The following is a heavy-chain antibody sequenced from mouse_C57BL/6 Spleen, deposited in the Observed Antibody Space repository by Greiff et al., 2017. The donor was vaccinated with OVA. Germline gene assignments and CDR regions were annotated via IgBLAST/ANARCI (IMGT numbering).Heavy chain of an antibody. CDR2: INPSSGYT. J-gene: IGHJ2*01. CDR3: ARSLITTVVALDY. Sequence: VQRVESGAELAKPGASVKLSCKASGYTFTSYWMHWVKQRPGQGLEWIGYINPSSGYTKYNQKFKDKATLTADKSSSTAYMQLSSLTYEDSAVYYCARSLITTVVALDYWGQGTTLTVSS. D-gene: IGHD1-1*01. V-gene: IGHV1-7*01. CDR1: GYTFTSYW.